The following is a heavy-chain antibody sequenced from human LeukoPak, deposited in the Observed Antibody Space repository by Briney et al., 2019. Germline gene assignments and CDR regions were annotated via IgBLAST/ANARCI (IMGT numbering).Heavy chain of an antibody. J-gene: IGHJ4*02. Sequence: GGSLRLSCAASGFTFSSYSMNWVRQAPGKGLEWVSSISSSSSYIYYADSVKGRFTISRDNAKNSLYLQMNSLRAEDTAVYYCARGELRRGFFDYWGQGTLVTVSS. CDR1: GFTFSSYS. V-gene: IGHV3-21*01. CDR2: ISSSSSYI. D-gene: IGHD1-7*01. CDR3: ARGELRRGFFDY.